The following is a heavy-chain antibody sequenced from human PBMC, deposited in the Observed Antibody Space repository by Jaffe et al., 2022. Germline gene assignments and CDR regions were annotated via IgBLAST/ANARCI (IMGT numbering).Heavy chain of an antibody. CDR2: ISSSGSTI. CDR3: ARFCSGGSCYPIDPIYYYYYMDV. Sequence: QVQLVESGGGLVKPGGSLRLSCAASGFTFSDYYMSWIRQAPGKGLEWVSYISSSGSTIYYADSVKGRFTISRDNAKNSLYLQMNSLRAEDTAVYYCARFCSGGSCYPIDPIYYYYYMDVWGKGTTVTVSS. V-gene: IGHV3-11*01. D-gene: IGHD2-15*01. J-gene: IGHJ6*03. CDR1: GFTFSDYY.